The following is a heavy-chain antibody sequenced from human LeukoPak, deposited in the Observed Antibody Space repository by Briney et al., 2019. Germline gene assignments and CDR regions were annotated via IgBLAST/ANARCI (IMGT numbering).Heavy chain of an antibody. CDR3: ARNILFAFDI. Sequence: GGSLRLSCAASGXTVSSSYLSWVRQAPGKGLEWVSIIYNDGSTYYADSMKGRFTISRDNSKNTLYLQVNSLRAEDTAMYYCARNILFAFDIWGQGTMVTVSS. V-gene: IGHV3-53*01. J-gene: IGHJ3*02. CDR2: IYNDGST. CDR1: GXTVSSSY.